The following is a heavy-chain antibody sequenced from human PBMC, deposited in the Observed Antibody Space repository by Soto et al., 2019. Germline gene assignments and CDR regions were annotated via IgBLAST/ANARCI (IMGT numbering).Heavy chain of an antibody. D-gene: IGHD6-19*01. V-gene: IGHV3-21*01. CDR2: ISSSSSYI. J-gene: IGHJ4*02. Sequence: EVQLVESGGGLVKPGGSLRLSCAASGFTFSSYSMNWVRQAPGEGLEWVSSISSSSSYIYYADSVKGRFTISRDNAKNSLYLQMNSLRAEDTAVYYCARENSGWYYFDYWGQGTLVTVSS. CDR1: GFTFSSYS. CDR3: ARENSGWYYFDY.